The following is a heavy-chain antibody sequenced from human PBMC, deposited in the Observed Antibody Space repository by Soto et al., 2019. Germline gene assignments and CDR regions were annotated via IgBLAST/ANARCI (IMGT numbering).Heavy chain of an antibody. Sequence: SETLSLTCTVSGYSISTDYWSWIRQSPGKGLEWIGFIYYGGSTNYNPSLKSRVTISVDTPKNQFSLKLSSVTAADTAVYYCANNWNWGSLVHWGQGSLVTVS. CDR2: IYYGGST. V-gene: IGHV4-59*08. D-gene: IGHD7-27*01. CDR3: ANNWNWGSLVH. J-gene: IGHJ4*02. CDR1: GYSISTDY.